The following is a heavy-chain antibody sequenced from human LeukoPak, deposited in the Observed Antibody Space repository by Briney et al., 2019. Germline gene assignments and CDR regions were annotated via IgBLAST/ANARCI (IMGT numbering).Heavy chain of an antibody. CDR2: ISYDGSNK. V-gene: IGHV3-30*03. CDR3: AREIVEGYYRKGLQH. CDR1: GFIFSSYS. J-gene: IGHJ1*01. D-gene: IGHD3-22*01. Sequence: GGSLRLSCAASGFIFSSYSMNWVRQAPGKGLEWVAVISYDGSNKYYADSVKGRFTISRDNSKNTLYLQMNSLRAEDTAVYYCAREIVEGYYRKGLQHWGQGTLVTVSS.